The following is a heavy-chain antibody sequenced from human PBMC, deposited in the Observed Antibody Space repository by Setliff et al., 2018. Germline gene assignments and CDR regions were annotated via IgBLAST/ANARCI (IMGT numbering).Heavy chain of an antibody. CDR1: GFTFSDSW. Sequence: PGGSLRLSCAASGFTFSDSWMSWVRQVPGKGLVWVSRISPDGTITNYADSVKGRFTISRDNAKNTLYLQMNSLRGEDTAVYFCASIDWGGNFYNTDVWGKGTTVTVSS. V-gene: IGHV3-74*01. CDR2: ISPDGTIT. CDR3: ASIDWGGNFYNTDV. D-gene: IGHD7-27*01. J-gene: IGHJ6*03.